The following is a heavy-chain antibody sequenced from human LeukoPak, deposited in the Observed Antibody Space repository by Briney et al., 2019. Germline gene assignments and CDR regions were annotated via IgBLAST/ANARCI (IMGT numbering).Heavy chain of an antibody. CDR1: GFTFNDHD. Sequence: GGSLRLSCAASGFTFNDHDMCWVRQAPGKGLEWVSGINWNGDNIGYADSVKGRFTISRDNAKNSLCLQMNSLRTEDTALYYCARASYYHVTTGFDGVDYWGQGTLVTVSS. CDR3: ARASYYHVTTGFDGVDY. D-gene: IGHD3-22*01. CDR2: INWNGDNI. J-gene: IGHJ4*01. V-gene: IGHV3-20*04.